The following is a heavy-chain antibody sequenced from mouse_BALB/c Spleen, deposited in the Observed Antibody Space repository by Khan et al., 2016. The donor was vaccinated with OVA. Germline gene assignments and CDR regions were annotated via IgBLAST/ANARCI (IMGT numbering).Heavy chain of an antibody. D-gene: IGHD2-13*01. CDR2: IDPPNDDS. V-gene: IGHV14-3*02. CDR1: GFNIKDNY. CDR3: AALYGDRFAF. Sequence: VQLKESGAELVKPGASVKLSCSASGFNIKDNYIHWMKQRPEQGLEWIGRIDPPNDDSKYGPKFQAKATLTADTSSNTAYLQLSSLTSEDTAVYYVAALYGDRFAFWGQGTLVSVSA. J-gene: IGHJ3*01.